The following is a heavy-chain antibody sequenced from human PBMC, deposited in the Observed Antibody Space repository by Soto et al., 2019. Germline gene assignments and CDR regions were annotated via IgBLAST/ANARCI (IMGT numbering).Heavy chain of an antibody. J-gene: IGHJ4*02. CDR3: AKEATGTRPGY. D-gene: IGHD1-1*01. Sequence: PGGSLRLSCAASGFTFSSYGMHWVRQAPGKGLEWVAVISYDGSNKYYADSVKGRFTISRDNSKNTLYLQMNSLRAEDTAVYYCAKEATGTRPGYWGKGTLVTVPS. CDR2: ISYDGSNK. CDR1: GFTFSSYG. V-gene: IGHV3-30*18.